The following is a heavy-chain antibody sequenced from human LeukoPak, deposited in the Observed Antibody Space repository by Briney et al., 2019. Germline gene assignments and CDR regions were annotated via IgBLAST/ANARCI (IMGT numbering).Heavy chain of an antibody. Sequence: SQTLSLTCAISGDTISSNSAAWNWIRQSPSRGLEWLGRTYYRSKWYNDYAVSVKSRITINPDTSKNQFSPQLNSVTPEDTAVYYCARDGVTGTTPLDYWGQGTLVTVSS. D-gene: IGHD1-7*01. CDR3: ARDGVTGTTPLDY. CDR1: GDTISSNSAA. V-gene: IGHV6-1*01. CDR2: TYYRSKWYN. J-gene: IGHJ4*02.